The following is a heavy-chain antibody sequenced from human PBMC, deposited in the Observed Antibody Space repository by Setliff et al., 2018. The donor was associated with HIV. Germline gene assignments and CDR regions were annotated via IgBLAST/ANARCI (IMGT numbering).Heavy chain of an antibody. J-gene: IGHJ4*02. V-gene: IGHV3-30*02. CDR3: AKDRYYDSSGSPFGY. D-gene: IGHD3-22*01. Sequence: QAGGSLRLSCAASGFTFSSYGMHWVRQAPGKGLEWVAFIRYDGSNKYYADSVKGRFTISRDNSKNTLYLQMNSLRAEDTAVYYCAKDRYYDSSGSPFGYWGQGTLVTVSS. CDR2: IRYDGSNK. CDR1: GFTFSSYG.